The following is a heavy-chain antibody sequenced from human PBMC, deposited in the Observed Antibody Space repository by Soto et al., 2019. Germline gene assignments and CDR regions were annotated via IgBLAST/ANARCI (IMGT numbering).Heavy chain of an antibody. CDR3: ASPPSGYNSYYFDY. CDR2: ISGSGGTT. D-gene: IGHD5-12*01. Sequence: GGSLRLSCAASGFTFSSYAMSCVRQAPGKGLEWVSAISGSGGTTYYADSVKGRFTISRDNSKNTLYLQMNSLRAEDTAVYYCASPPSGYNSYYFDYWGQGTLVTVS. CDR1: GFTFSSYA. V-gene: IGHV3-23*01. J-gene: IGHJ4*02.